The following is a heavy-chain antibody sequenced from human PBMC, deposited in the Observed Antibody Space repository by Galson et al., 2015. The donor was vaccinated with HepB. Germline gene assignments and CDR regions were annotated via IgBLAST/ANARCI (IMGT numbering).Heavy chain of an antibody. D-gene: IGHD2-2*01. Sequence: SLRLSCAASGFTFSSYGMHWVRQAPGKGLEWVAVISYDGSNKYYADSVKGRFTISRDNSKNTLYLQMNSPRAEDTAVYYCAKPPPDIVVVPAGLSYDYWGQGTLVTVSS. V-gene: IGHV3-30*18. J-gene: IGHJ4*02. CDR2: ISYDGSNK. CDR1: GFTFSSYG. CDR3: AKPPPDIVVVPAGLSYDY.